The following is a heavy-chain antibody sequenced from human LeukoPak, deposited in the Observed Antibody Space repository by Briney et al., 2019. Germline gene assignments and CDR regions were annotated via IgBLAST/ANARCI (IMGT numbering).Heavy chain of an antibody. V-gene: IGHV4-61*02. CDR3: ARLGDVVVVPPTAYLPPRYYMDV. CDR2: IYATGNT. Sequence: PSETLSLTCTVSGGPISRGTYYWSWIRQTAEKGLEWIGRIYATGNTKYNPSLKGRVTISLDTSKNQFSLLLTSVTAADTAVYYCARLGDVVVVPPTAYLPPRYYMDVWGKGTSVTVSS. J-gene: IGHJ6*03. CDR1: GGPISRGTYY. D-gene: IGHD2-2*01.